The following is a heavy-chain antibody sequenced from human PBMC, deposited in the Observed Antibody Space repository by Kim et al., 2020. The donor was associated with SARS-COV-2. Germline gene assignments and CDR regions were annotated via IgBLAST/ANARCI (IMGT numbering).Heavy chain of an antibody. J-gene: IGHJ4*02. D-gene: IGHD6-13*01. CDR2: ISGSGGST. Sequence: GGSLRLSCAASGFTFSSYAMSWVRQAPGKGLEWVSSISGSGGSTYYADSVKGRFTISRDNSKNTLYVQMNSLRAEDTAVHYCAKVRGGSWYDDALDYWGQGTLVTVSS. V-gene: IGHV3-23*01. CDR3: AKVRGGSWYDDALDY. CDR1: GFTFSSYA.